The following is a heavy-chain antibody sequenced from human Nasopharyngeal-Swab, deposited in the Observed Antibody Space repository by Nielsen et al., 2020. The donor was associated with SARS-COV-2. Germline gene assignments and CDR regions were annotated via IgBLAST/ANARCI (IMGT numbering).Heavy chain of an antibody. D-gene: IGHD3-9*01. CDR1: GGSISSYY. CDR2: MYYSGST. V-gene: IGHV4-59*01. CDR3: ARRYFDSLYGMDV. Sequence: SETLSLTCTVSGGSISSYYWSWIRQPPGKGLEWIGYMYYSGSTKYNPSLKSRVTISVDRPKNQFSLRLSSVTAADTAVYYCARRYFDSLYGMDVWGQGTTVTVSS. J-gene: IGHJ6*02.